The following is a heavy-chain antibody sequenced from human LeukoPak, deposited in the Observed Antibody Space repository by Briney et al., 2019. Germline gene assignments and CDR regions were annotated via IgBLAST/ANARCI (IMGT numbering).Heavy chain of an antibody. J-gene: IGHJ4*02. Sequence: SVKVSCKASGGTFSSYAISWVRQAPGQGLGWMGGIIPIFGTANYAQKFQGRVTITADKSTSTAYMELSSLRSEDTAVYYCARALFSNWLLFPDYWGQGTLVTVSS. V-gene: IGHV1-69*06. D-gene: IGHD3-9*01. CDR1: GGTFSSYA. CDR3: ARALFSNWLLFPDY. CDR2: IIPIFGTA.